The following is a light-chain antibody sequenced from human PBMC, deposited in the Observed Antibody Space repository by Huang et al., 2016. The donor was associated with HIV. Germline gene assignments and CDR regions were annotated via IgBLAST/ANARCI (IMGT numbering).Light chain of an antibody. Sequence: IQMTQFPSSLSAAVGDSVTITCRASQGILNDLGWYQQKQGKAPELLIYTASTLQSGVPSRFSGSGSGTEFTLTIDNLQPEDFATYYCLQDKDYPRTFGQGTKVEIK. CDR3: LQDKDYPRT. CDR2: TAS. CDR1: QGILND. J-gene: IGKJ1*01. V-gene: IGKV1-6*02.